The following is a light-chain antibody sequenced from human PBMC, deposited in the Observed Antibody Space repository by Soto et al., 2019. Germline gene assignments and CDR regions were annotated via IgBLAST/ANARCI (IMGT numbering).Light chain of an antibody. V-gene: IGLV2-14*01. CDR2: EVS. CDR3: SSYTSSSVYV. CDR1: SSDVGGYNY. Sequence: QSVLTQPASVSGSAGQSITISCTGTSSDVGGYNYVSWYQQHPGKAPKLMIYEVSNRPSGVSNRFSGSKSGNTASLTISGLQAEDEADYYCSSYTSSSVYVLGTGTKLTVL. J-gene: IGLJ1*01.